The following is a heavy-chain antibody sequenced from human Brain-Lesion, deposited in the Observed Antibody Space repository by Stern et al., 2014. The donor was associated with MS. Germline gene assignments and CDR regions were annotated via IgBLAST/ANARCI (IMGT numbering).Heavy chain of an antibody. Sequence: QVQLVQSGGEVKKPGASVKVSCKASGYTFTTYGLSWVRQAPGQGLEWMGWISAYTGNPNYDPNFPGRVTMTTDTATSTAYMDLRSLRPDDTAIYYCARRVYGDYAAYQDLWGQGTPVTVSS. D-gene: IGHD4-17*01. CDR3: ARRVYGDYAAYQDL. CDR2: ISAYTGNP. V-gene: IGHV1-18*04. CDR1: GYTFTTYG. J-gene: IGHJ5*02.